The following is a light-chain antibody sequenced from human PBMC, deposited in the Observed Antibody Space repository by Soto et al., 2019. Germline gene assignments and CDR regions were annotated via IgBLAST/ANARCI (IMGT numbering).Light chain of an antibody. CDR1: QSIVTY. CDR2: AAS. J-gene: IGKJ1*01. CDR3: QQSYSTPPWT. V-gene: IGKV1-39*01. Sequence: DIQMTQSPSSLSASVGDIVTITCRASQSIVTYLTWYLQKPGKAPKLLIYAASNLQSGVPSRFSGSGSGTDFTLTISSLQPEDFATYFCQQSYSTPPWTFGQGTKVEIK.